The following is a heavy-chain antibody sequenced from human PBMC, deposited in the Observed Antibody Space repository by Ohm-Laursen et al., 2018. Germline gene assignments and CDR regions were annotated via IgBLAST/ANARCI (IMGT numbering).Heavy chain of an antibody. J-gene: IGHJ4*02. CDR3: MRDGYSGRWSKDDY. CDR1: GFTFSSYW. D-gene: IGHD6-13*01. CDR2: IKQDGSEI. V-gene: IGHV3-7*01. Sequence: SLRLSCTASGFTFSSYWMTWVRQAPGKGLEWVANIKQDGSEIYYVASVKGRFTISRDNAKNSLYLQMNSLRAEDTAMYYCMRDGYSGRWSKDDYWGQGTLVTVSS.